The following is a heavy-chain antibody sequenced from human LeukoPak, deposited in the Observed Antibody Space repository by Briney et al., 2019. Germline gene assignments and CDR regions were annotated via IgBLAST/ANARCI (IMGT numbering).Heavy chain of an antibody. CDR3: ARDEHGRDGYNES. J-gene: IGHJ4*01. CDR1: GGSISSGRDF. Sequence: PSETLSLTCTLSGGSISSGRDFWTWIRQPAGEGLEWIGRIHTSGIANYSPSLKSRVTIPVETSNNQIPLKVSSVTAADTAVYYCARDEHGRDGYNESWSLGTLVT. CDR2: IHTSGIA. D-gene: IGHD5-24*01. V-gene: IGHV4-61*02.